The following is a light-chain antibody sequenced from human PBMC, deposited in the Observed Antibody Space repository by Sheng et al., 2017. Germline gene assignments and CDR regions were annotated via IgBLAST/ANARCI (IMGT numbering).Light chain of an antibody. J-gene: IGKJ4*01. V-gene: IGKV3-15*01. CDR2: GAS. CDR3: QQYDNLPLT. Sequence: EIVLTQSPGTLSLSPGDRATLSCRASQSVRDSHLAWYQQKPGQAPRLLIYGASTRATGIPARFSGYGSGTEFTLTISSLQSEDFAVYFCQQYDNLPLTFGGGTKVEIK. CDR1: QSVRDSH.